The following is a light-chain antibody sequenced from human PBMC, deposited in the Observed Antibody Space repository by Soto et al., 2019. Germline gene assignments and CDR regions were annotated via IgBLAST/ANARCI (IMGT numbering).Light chain of an antibody. Sequence: DIQMTQSPSSVSASVGDRVTITCRASQDISRWLAWYQRKPGKAPNLLIFAASSLSSGVPSRFSGSGSGTDFTLTISSLQPEDFATYYCQQAYSFPLTFGGGTKVDIK. CDR3: QQAYSFPLT. J-gene: IGKJ4*01. CDR1: QDISRW. V-gene: IGKV1-12*01. CDR2: AAS.